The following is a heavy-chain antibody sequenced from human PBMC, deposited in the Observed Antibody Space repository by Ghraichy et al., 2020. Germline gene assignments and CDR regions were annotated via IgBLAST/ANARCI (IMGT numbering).Heavy chain of an antibody. Sequence: SVKVSFKASGGTFSSYAISWVRQAPGQGLEWMGRIIPILGIANYAQKFQGRVTITADKSTSTAYMELSSLRSEDTAVYYCARDRSSGWSSFDYWGQGTLVTVSS. CDR1: GGTFSSYA. CDR3: ARDRSSGWSSFDY. V-gene: IGHV1-69*04. D-gene: IGHD6-19*01. CDR2: IIPILGIA. J-gene: IGHJ4*02.